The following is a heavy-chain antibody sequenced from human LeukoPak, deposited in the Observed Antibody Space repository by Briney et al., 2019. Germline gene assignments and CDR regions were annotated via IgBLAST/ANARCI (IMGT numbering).Heavy chain of an antibody. J-gene: IGHJ4*02. Sequence: GGSLRLSWAASGXTFSSYSVNWVRQAPGKGLEWVWSISSSSSYIYYADSVKGRFTISRDNAKNSLYLQVNSLRAEDTAVYYCARGSQSLGYCSGGSCRAKIFDYWGQGTLVTVSS. CDR1: GXTFSSYS. CDR2: ISSSSSYI. V-gene: IGHV3-21*01. CDR3: ARGSQSLGYCSGGSCRAKIFDY. D-gene: IGHD2-15*01.